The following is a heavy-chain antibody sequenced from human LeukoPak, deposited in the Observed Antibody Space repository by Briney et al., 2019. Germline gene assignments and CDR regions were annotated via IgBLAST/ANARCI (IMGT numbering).Heavy chain of an antibody. Sequence: ASVKVSCKASGYTFTSYGISWVRQAPGQGLEWMGWISAYNGNTNYAQKLQGRVTMTTDTSTSTAYMELRSLRSDDTAVYYCARGRMYYYGSGSPYQDAFDIWGQGTMVTVSS. D-gene: IGHD3-10*01. CDR1: GYTFTSYG. J-gene: IGHJ3*02. V-gene: IGHV1-18*01. CDR3: ARGRMYYYGSGSPYQDAFDI. CDR2: ISAYNGNT.